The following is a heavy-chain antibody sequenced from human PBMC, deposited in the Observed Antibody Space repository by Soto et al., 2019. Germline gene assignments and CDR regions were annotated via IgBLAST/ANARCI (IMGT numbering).Heavy chain of an antibody. J-gene: IGHJ6*03. CDR2: MNPNSGNT. Sequence: ASVKVSCKASGYTFTSCDISWVRQATGQGLEWMGWMNPNSGNTGYAQKFQGRVTMTRNTSISTAYMELSSLRSEDTAVYYCARRGGEYYYYYYMDVWGKGTTVT. CDR3: ARRGGEYYYYYYMDV. V-gene: IGHV1-8*01. D-gene: IGHD3-16*01. CDR1: GYTFTSCD.